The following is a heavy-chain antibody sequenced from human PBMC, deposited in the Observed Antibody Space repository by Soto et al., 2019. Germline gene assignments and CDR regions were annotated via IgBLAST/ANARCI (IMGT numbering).Heavy chain of an antibody. V-gene: IGHV3-33*01. J-gene: IGHJ4*02. CDR1: GFSFNDYV. D-gene: IGHD6-13*01. CDR2: IRYDGFNK. Sequence: WGSLRLSCAASGFSFNDYVLHWVRQSPGKGLEWLAVIRYDGFNKYYAASVKGRFTISRDNSKKTVFLEMNSLSADDTALYYCARGSFSTSWSAEAIDYWGQGTLVTVSS. CDR3: ARGSFSTSWSAEAIDY.